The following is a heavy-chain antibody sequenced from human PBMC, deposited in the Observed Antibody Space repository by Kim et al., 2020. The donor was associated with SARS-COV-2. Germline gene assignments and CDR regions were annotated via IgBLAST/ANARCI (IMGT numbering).Heavy chain of an antibody. CDR3: ARDRRLTIFSGELYYYGMDV. J-gene: IGHJ6*02. D-gene: IGHD3-9*01. CDR1: GFTFSSYW. CDR2: INSDGSST. Sequence: GGSLRLSCAASGFTFSSYWMHWVRQAPGKGLVWVSRINSDGSSTSYADSVKGRFTISRDNAKNTLYLQMNSLRAEDTAVYYCARDRRLTIFSGELYYYGMDVWGQGTTVTVSS. V-gene: IGHV3-74*01.